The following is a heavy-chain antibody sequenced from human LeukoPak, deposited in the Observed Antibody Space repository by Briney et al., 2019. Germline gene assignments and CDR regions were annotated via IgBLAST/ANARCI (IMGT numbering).Heavy chain of an antibody. CDR2: INEDGSEK. D-gene: IGHD3-16*01. CDR1: GFTFSRYW. J-gene: IGHJ4*02. Sequence: GGSLRLSCAASGFTFSRYWMNWVRQAPGKGLQWVANINEDGSEKYYVDSVKGRFTISRDNAKNSPYLQMNSLRAEDTGVYFCARVLGEFSLPDYWGQGTLVTVSS. V-gene: IGHV3-7*01. CDR3: ARVLGEFSLPDY.